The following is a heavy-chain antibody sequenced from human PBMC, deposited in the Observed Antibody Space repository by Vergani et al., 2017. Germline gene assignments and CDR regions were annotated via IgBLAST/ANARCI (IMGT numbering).Heavy chain of an antibody. CDR1: GDAISRDTYS. J-gene: IGHJ6*03. V-gene: IGHV4-30-2*01. CDR3: ARGQTGYSRYWSTYFFYMDV. Sequence: QLQLQESDSRLVNPSQTLSLTCTLSGDAISRDTYSWNWVRQPPGKPLEWIGSVYYSGTTYYNPSLGGRVTMSIDKSKNHFSLTLTSVTAAVSAFYFCARGQTGYSRYWSTYFFYMDVWGKGTTVTVSS. CDR2: VYYSGTT. D-gene: IGHD2-8*02.